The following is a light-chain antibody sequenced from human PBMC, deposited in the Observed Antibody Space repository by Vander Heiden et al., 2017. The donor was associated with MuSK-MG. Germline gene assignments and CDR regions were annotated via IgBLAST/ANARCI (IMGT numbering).Light chain of an antibody. J-gene: IGKJ5*01. CDR3: QQSYSTPSIP. Sequence: DIQMTQSPSSLSASVGDRVTITCRASQSISSYLNWYQQKPGKAPKLLIYAASSLQSGVPSRFSGSGSGTDFTLTISSLQPEDFATYYCQQSYSTPSIPFGQGTRLEIK. V-gene: IGKV1-39*01. CDR1: QSISSY. CDR2: AAS.